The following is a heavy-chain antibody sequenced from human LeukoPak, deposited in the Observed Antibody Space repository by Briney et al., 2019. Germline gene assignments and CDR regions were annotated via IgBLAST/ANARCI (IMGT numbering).Heavy chain of an antibody. J-gene: IGHJ4*02. V-gene: IGHV3-30*02. D-gene: IGHD3-9*01. CDR1: GFTFSSYG. Sequence: PGGSLRLSCAASGFTFSSYGMHWVRQAPGKGLEWVAFIRYDGSNKYYADSVKGRFTISRDNSKNTLYLQMNSLRAEDTAVYYCAKDKGYDILTYIDYWGQGTLVTVSS. CDR2: IRYDGSNK. CDR3: AKDKGYDILTYIDY.